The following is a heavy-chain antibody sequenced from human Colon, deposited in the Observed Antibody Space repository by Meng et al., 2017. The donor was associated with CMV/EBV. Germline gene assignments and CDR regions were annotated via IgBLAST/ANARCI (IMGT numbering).Heavy chain of an antibody. CDR2: INHSGST. CDR1: GGSFSEYY. CDR3: ARRYDYGDYGIDY. V-gene: IGHV4-34*01. Sequence: GAGYGGSFSEYYWSWIRQTPGKGLEWIGEINHSGSTNYNPSLKSRVTISVDTSKSQFSLRLTSVTAADTAVYYCARRYDYGDYGIDYWGQGTLVTVSS. D-gene: IGHD4-17*01. J-gene: IGHJ4*02.